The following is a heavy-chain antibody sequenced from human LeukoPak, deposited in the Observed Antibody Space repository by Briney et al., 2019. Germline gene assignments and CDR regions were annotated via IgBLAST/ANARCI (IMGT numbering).Heavy chain of an antibody. CDR2: MNPNSGNT. D-gene: IGHD2-2*01. Sequence: ASVKVSCKASGYTFTSYDIHWVRQATGQGLEWMGWMNPNSGNTGYAQKFQGRVTITRNTSISTAYMELSSLRSEDTAVYYCARGYQLLEAFDIWGQGTMVTVSS. J-gene: IGHJ3*02. V-gene: IGHV1-8*01. CDR1: GYTFTSYD. CDR3: ARGYQLLEAFDI.